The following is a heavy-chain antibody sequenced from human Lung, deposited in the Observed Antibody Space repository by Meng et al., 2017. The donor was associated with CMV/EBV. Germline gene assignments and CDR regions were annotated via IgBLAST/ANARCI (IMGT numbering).Heavy chain of an antibody. D-gene: IGHD2-2*01. CDR2: IYYSGST. CDR1: GGSISSSSYY. Sequence: SETXSLXCTVSGGSISSSSYYWGWIRQPPGKGLEWIGSIYYSGSTYYNPSLKSRVTISVDTSKNQFSLKLSSVTAADTAVYYCARDLYCSSTTCYLEYYYYGIDVWXQRTTVTVSS. CDR3: ARDLYCSSTTCYLEYYYYGIDV. V-gene: IGHV4-39*07. J-gene: IGHJ6*02.